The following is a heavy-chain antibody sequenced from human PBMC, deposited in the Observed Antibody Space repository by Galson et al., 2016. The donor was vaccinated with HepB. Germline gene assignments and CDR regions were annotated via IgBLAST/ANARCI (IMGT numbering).Heavy chain of an antibody. CDR2: FDPEDGGT. J-gene: IGHJ4*02. V-gene: IGHV1-24*01. Sequence: SVKVSCKVSGYTLTELSMHWVRQAPGQGLEWMGGFDPEDGGTIYAQKFQGRVTTTEDTSTDTAYMELSNLKSEDTAVYYCATGPRITAPYYFDYWGQGTLVTASS. CDR1: GYTLTELS. CDR3: ATGPRITAPYYFDY. D-gene: IGHD6-25*01.